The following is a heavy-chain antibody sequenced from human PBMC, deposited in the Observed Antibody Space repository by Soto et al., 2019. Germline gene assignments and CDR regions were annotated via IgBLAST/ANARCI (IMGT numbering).Heavy chain of an antibody. Sequence: PGESLKISCKGSGYSFTSYWIGWVRQMPGKGLEWMGIIYPGDSDTRYSPSFQGQVTISADKSISTAYLQWSSLKASDTAMYYCARHREGAAAGTRIAFDIWGQGTMVTVSS. CDR3: ARHREGAAAGTRIAFDI. CDR1: GYSFTSYW. CDR2: IYPGDSDT. J-gene: IGHJ3*02. D-gene: IGHD6-13*01. V-gene: IGHV5-51*01.